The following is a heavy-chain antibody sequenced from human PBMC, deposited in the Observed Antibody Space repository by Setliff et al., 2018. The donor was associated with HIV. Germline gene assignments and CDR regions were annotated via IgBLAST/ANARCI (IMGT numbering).Heavy chain of an antibody. CDR3: ARLEYSSSWINAEEYNWFDP. CDR2: ISAYNGNT. CDR1: GYTFTSYG. Sequence: ASVKVSCKASGYTFTSYGISWVRQAPGQGLEWMGWISAYNGNTNYAQKLQGRVTMTTDTSTSTAYMELRSLRSDDTAVYYCARLEYSSSWINAEEYNWFDPWGQGTLVTVSS. D-gene: IGHD6-13*01. J-gene: IGHJ5*02. V-gene: IGHV1-18*01.